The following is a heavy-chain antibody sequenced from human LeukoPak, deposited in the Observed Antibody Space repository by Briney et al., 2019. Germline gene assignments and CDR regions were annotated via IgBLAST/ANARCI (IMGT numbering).Heavy chain of an antibody. J-gene: IGHJ4*02. CDR3: VKDRCDRATCPEV. V-gene: IGHV3-23*01. Sequence: PGGSLRLSCAASGFTFNTYAMSWVRQAPGEGLQWVSGISNSGDSTYYLDSVKGRFTISRGNSKNTLHLQMSSLRAEDTALYYCVKDRCDRATCPEVWGQGTLVTVSS. CDR1: GFTFNTYA. D-gene: IGHD1-14*01. CDR2: ISNSGDST.